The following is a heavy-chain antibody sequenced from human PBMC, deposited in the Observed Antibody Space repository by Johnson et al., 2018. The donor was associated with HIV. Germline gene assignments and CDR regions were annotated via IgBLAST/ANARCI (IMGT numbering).Heavy chain of an antibody. CDR2: IDQDGSEK. D-gene: IGHD1-26*01. J-gene: IGHJ3*02. CDR3: AKDRVGATSPQAQNAFDI. CDR1: GFTFSNYW. Sequence: VQLVESGGGLVQPGGSLRLSCVASGFTFSNYWMSWVRQAPGKGLEWVANIDQDGSEKYYVDSVKGRFTISRDNAKNTLYLQMNSLRAEDTAVYYCAKDRVGATSPQAQNAFDIWGQGTMVTVSS. V-gene: IGHV3-7*01.